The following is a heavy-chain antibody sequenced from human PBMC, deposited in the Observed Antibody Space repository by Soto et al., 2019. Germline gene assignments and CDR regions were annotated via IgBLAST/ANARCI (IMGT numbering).Heavy chain of an antibody. D-gene: IGHD3-22*01. CDR3: ARDRYYYDSSGYGLGMDV. V-gene: IGHV4-34*01. CDR2: INQSGST. Sequence: QVQLQQWDAGLLKPSETLSLTCGVYGGSFSSHYWSWIRQPPGKGLEYIGEINQSGSTNYNPSLKSRVTISVDTSKNQFSLRLSSVTAADTAVYYCARDRYYYDSSGYGLGMDVWGQGTTVTVSS. CDR1: GGSFSSHY. J-gene: IGHJ6*02.